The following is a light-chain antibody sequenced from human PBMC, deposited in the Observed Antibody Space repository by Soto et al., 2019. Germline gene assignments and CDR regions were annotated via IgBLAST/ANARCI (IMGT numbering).Light chain of an antibody. CDR1: QGIRND. CDR3: LQQNNYPRT. Sequence: DIQMTQSPSSLSASVGDRVTITCRASQGIRNDLSWYQQKPGEAPNRLVYVASSLDGGVPARFSGSGSGTEFTLTISSLQPEDFANYYCLQQNNYPRTFGQGTKVEIK. V-gene: IGKV1-17*01. J-gene: IGKJ2*01. CDR2: VAS.